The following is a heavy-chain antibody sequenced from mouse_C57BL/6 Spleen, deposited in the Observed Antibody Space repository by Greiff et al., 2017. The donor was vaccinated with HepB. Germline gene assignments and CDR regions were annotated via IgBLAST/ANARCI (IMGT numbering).Heavy chain of an antibody. D-gene: IGHD1-1*01. CDR2: IYPGDGDT. J-gene: IGHJ2*01. Sequence: QVQLQQSGPELVKPGASVKISCKASGYAFSSSWMNWVKQRPGKGLEWIGRIYPGDGDTTYNGKFKGKATLTADKSSSTAYMQLSSLTSEDSAVYFCARFTTVVLYYWGPGTTLTVAS. V-gene: IGHV1-82*01. CDR3: ARFTTVVLYY. CDR1: GYAFSSSW.